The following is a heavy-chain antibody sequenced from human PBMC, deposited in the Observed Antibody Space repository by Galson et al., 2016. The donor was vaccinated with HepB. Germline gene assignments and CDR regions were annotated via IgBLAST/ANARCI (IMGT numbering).Heavy chain of an antibody. CDR1: GFTFSTYA. D-gene: IGHD1-26*01. Sequence: LRLSCAASGFTFSTYAMSWVRQAPGKGLEWVSGIGGSGGSTYYADSVKGRFTISRDNSKNTLYLQMNSLRAEDTAVYYCAKSLIVGPTMNWYFDLWGRGTLVTVSS. CDR3: AKSLIVGPTMNWYFDL. J-gene: IGHJ2*01. V-gene: IGHV3-23*01. CDR2: IGGSGGST.